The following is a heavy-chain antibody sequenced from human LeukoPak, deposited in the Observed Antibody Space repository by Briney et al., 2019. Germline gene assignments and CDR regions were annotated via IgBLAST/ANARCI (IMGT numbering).Heavy chain of an antibody. CDR1: GFTFSTYN. J-gene: IGHJ3*02. CDR2: ISATGFTI. V-gene: IGHV3-48*01. Sequence: GGSLRLSCAASGFTFSTYNMNWVRQAPGKGLEWISHISATGFTIYYADSVKGRFTISRDNARNSLYLQMDSLRAEDTAVYYCARDRARAFDIWGQGTMVTVSS. CDR3: ARDRARAFDI.